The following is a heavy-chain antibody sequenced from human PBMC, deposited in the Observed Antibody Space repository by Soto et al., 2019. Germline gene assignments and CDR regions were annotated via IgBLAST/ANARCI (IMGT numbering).Heavy chain of an antibody. CDR3: ARDLVFQGFVIRGYAMDV. J-gene: IGHJ6*02. CDR2: ISRGGNTM. Sequence: PGGSLRLSCAASGFPFSAYAMNWVRQAPGKGLEWLSYISRGGNTMYYADSVKGRFTISRDNTKNSLYLQMNSLRAEDTAVYYCARDLVFQGFVIRGYAMDVWGQGTTVTVSS. V-gene: IGHV3-48*04. D-gene: IGHD3-10*01. CDR1: GFPFSAYA.